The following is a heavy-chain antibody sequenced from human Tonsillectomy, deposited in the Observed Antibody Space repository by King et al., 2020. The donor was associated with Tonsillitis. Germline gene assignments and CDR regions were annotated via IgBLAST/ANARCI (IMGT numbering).Heavy chain of an antibody. CDR1: GFTVSSNY. J-gene: IGHJ4*02. CDR2: IYSGGST. V-gene: IGHV3-53*04. Sequence: QLVQSGGGLVQPGGSLRLSCAASGFTVSSNYMSWVRQAPGKGLEWGSVIYSGGSTYYADSVKGRFTISRHNSKNTLYLQMNSLRAEDTAVDYCARESSVSSWSPGDLSWGQGTLVTVSS. D-gene: IGHD6-13*01. CDR3: ARESSVSSWSPGDLS.